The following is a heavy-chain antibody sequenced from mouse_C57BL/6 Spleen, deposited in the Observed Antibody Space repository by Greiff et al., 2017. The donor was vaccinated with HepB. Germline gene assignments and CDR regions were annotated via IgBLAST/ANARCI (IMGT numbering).Heavy chain of an antibody. V-gene: IGHV1-69*01. Sequence: QVQLQQPGAELVMPGASVKLSCKASGYTFTSYWMHWVKQRPGQGLEWIGEIDPSDSYTNYNQKFKGKSTLTVDKSSSTAYMQLSSLTSEDSAVYYCAKSPFDVWGTGTTVTVSS. J-gene: IGHJ1*03. CDR1: GYTFTSYW. CDR2: IDPSDSYT. CDR3: AKSPFDV.